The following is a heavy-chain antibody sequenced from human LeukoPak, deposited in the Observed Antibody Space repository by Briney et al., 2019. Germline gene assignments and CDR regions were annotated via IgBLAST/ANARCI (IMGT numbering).Heavy chain of an antibody. CDR1: GFTFSSYW. V-gene: IGHV3-74*01. D-gene: IGHD1-1*01. Sequence: GGSLRLSCAASGFTFSSYWMHWVRQVPGKGLMWVSRIKTDGSSTSYADSVKGRFTISRDNAKNSLFLQMDSLRGEDTAVYYCARCTTGKTFGSLREIKKSREIDYWGQGTLVTVSS. CDR3: ARCTTGKTFGSLREIKKSREIDY. CDR2: IKTDGSST. J-gene: IGHJ4*02.